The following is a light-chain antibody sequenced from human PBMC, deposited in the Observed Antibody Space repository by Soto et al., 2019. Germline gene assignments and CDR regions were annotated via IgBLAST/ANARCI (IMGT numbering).Light chain of an antibody. J-gene: IGKJ1*01. V-gene: IGKV1-12*01. CDR2: AAS. Sequence: DIQMTQSPSSVSASVGDRITITCRASQDIGGSLDWFQQKPGKAPQYLIQAASILQSGVPSRFSGSGSGTEFILTINNLQPEDFASYFCLQVYSFPRTFGLGTKVEI. CDR3: LQVYSFPRT. CDR1: QDIGGS.